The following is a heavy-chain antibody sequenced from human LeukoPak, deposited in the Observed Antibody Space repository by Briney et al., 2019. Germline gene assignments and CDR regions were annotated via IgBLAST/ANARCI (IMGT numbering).Heavy chain of an antibody. J-gene: IGHJ4*02. V-gene: IGHV3-23*01. CDR1: GFIFSNYA. Sequence: GGSLRLSCAASGFIFSNYAMSWVCQVPGRGLEWVSTISSRGDSTYVADSVKGRFTISRDNSKNSLYLQMNTVRAEDTAVYYCVKGPRPDITVAHTVENWGQGTLVTVSS. D-gene: IGHD6-19*01. CDR2: ISSRGDST. CDR3: VKGPRPDITVAHTVEN.